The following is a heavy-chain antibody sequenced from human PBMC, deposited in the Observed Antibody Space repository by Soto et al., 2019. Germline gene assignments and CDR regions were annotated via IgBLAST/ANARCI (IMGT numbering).Heavy chain of an antibody. V-gene: IGHV3-23*01. CDR3: AGALENPYFYYGLNV. Sequence: LRLSCAASGFTFSSYAMSWVRQAPGKGLEWVSAISGSGGSNEYYADSVKGRFTISRDNSKNTLYLQINSLRVEDTATYYCAGALENPYFYYGLNVWGQGTTVTVSS. CDR1: GFTFSSYA. CDR2: ISGSGGSNE. D-gene: IGHD1-1*01. J-gene: IGHJ6*02.